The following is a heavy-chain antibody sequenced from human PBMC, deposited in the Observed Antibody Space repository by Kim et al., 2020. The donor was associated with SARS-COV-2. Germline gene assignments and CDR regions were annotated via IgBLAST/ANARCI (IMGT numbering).Heavy chain of an antibody. CDR2: IGSRI. CDR3: ASTFTHDFGSVTYYAAYYV. J-gene: IGHJ3*01. CDR1: GFPLSSSW. V-gene: IGHV3-7*01. D-gene: IGHD3-16*01. Sequence: GGSLRLSCIASGFPLSSSWMTWVRQAPGKGLEWVANIGSRIQYADSVEGRFIISRDNVKNSVFLQMNGLRDEDTAVYYCASTFTHDFGSVTYYAAYYVWGRGTMVTVSS.